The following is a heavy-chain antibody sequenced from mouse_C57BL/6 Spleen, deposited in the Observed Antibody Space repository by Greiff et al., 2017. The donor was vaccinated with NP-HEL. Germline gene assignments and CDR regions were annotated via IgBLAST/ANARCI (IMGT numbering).Heavy chain of an antibody. J-gene: IGHJ3*01. D-gene: IGHD2-1*01. CDR3: AKGYGNFAY. CDR2: INPNNGGT. V-gene: IGHV1-26*01. CDR1: GYTFTDYY. Sequence: EVKLMESGPELVKPGASVKISCKASGYTFTDYYMNWVKQSHGKSLEWIGDINPNNGGTSYNQKFKGKATLTVDKSSSTAYMELRSLTSEDSAVYYCAKGYGNFAYWGQGTLVTVSA.